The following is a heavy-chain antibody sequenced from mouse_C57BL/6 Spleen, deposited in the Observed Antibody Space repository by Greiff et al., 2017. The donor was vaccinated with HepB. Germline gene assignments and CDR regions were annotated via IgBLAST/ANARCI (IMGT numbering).Heavy chain of an antibody. J-gene: IGHJ1*03. CDR3: ASRFITTAGGYFDV. CDR2: IDPSDSET. V-gene: IGHV1-52*01. CDR1: GYTFTSYW. Sequence: VQLQQSGAELVRPGSSVKLSCKASGYTFTSYWMHWVKQRPIQGLEWIGNIDPSDSETHYNQKFKDKATLTVDKSSSTAYMQLSSLTSEDSAVYYCASRFITTAGGYFDVWGTGTTVTVSS. D-gene: IGHD1-1*01.